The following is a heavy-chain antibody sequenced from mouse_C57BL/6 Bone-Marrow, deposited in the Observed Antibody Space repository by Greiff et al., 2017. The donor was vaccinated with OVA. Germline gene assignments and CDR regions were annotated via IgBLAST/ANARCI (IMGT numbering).Heavy chain of an antibody. CDR3: TRGSYYDYDGIYYYAMDY. CDR2: ISSGGDYI. CDR1: GFTFSSYA. V-gene: IGHV5-9-1*02. D-gene: IGHD2-4*01. Sequence: EVQRVESGEGLVKPGGSLKLSCAASGFTFSSYAMSWVRQTPEKRLEWVAYISSGGDYIYYADTVKGRFTISRDNARNTLYLQMSSLKSEDTAMYYCTRGSYYDYDGIYYYAMDYWGQGTSVTVSS. J-gene: IGHJ4*01.